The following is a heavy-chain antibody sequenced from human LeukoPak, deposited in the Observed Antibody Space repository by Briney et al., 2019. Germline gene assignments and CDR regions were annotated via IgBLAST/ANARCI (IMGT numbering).Heavy chain of an antibody. CDR3: ARDLRFSYGMDV. V-gene: IGHV3-53*01. CDR1: GFTVSSNY. D-gene: IGHD3-3*01. CDR2: IYSGGST. Sequence: GGSLRLSCAASGFTVSSNYMSWVPQAPGKGLEWVSVIYSGGSTYYADSVKGRFTISRDNSKNTLYLQMNSLRAEDTAVYYCARDLRFSYGMDVWGQGTTVTVSS. J-gene: IGHJ6*02.